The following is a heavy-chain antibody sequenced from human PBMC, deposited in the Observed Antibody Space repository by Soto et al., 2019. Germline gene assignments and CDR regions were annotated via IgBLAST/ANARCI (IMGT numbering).Heavy chain of an antibody. J-gene: IGHJ4*02. Sequence: GGSLRLSCAASGFTFSSYAMSWVRQAPGKGLEWVSAISGSGGSTYYADSVKGRFTISRDNSKNTLYLQMNSLRAEDTAVYYCAKSEYYDFWSGYYFFDCWGQGTLVTVSS. CDR2: ISGSGGST. CDR3: AKSEYYDFWSGYYFFDC. V-gene: IGHV3-23*01. CDR1: GFTFSSYA. D-gene: IGHD3-3*01.